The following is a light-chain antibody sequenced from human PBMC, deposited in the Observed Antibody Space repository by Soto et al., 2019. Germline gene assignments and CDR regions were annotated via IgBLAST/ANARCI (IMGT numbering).Light chain of an antibody. CDR2: DVS. J-gene: IGKJ5*01. V-gene: IGKV1-33*01. CDR3: QQYDDFPIT. CDR1: QGIRND. Sequence: DIQMTQSPSSLSASVGDRVTITCRASQGIRNDLGWYQQKPGKAPKLLIYDVSNLKTGVPSRFSGSGSGTDFTLTIRSLQPEDIATYYCQQYDDFPITFGQGTRLEIK.